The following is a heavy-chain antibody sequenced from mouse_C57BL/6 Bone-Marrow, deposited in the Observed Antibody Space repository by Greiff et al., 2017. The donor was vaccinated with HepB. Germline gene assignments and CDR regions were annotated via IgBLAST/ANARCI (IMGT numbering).Heavy chain of an antibody. Sequence: EVQLQQSGPELVKPEASVKMSCKASGYTFTDYNMHWVKQSHGKSLEWIGYINPNNGGTSYNQRFKGKATLTVNKSSSTAYMELRSLTSEDSAVYYCASDEGLRRFAYWGQGTLVTVSA. CDR1: GYTFTDYN. J-gene: IGHJ3*01. D-gene: IGHD2-4*01. CDR3: ASDEGLRRFAY. CDR2: INPNNGGT. V-gene: IGHV1-22*01.